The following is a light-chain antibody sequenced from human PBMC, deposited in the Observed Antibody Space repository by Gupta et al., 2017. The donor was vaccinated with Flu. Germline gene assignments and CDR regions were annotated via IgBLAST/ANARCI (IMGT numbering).Light chain of an antibody. CDR1: QDIPNT. V-gene: IGKV1-33*01. CDR2: DTS. J-gene: IGKJ4*01. CDR3: QQDGSLPLS. Sequence: PSSLSASVGDRVTITCQASQDIPNTLNWFQQKPGKAPKLLIYDTSKLETGVPSRFSGSGSGTDFTFTITYLQPDDLATYYCQQDGSLPLSFGWGTKVEIK.